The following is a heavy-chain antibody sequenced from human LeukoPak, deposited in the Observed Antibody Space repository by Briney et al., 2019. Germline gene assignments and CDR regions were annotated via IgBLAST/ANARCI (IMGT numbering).Heavy chain of an antibody. Sequence: SVKVSCKASGYTFTGYYMHWVRQAPGQGLEWMGGIIPIFGTANYAQKFQGRVTITTDESTSTAYMELSSLRSEDTAVYYCARDPSLYCSSTSCYSDYWGQGTLVTVSS. V-gene: IGHV1-69*05. CDR3: ARDPSLYCSSTSCYSDY. J-gene: IGHJ4*02. CDR2: IIPIFGTA. D-gene: IGHD2-2*01. CDR1: GYTFTGYY.